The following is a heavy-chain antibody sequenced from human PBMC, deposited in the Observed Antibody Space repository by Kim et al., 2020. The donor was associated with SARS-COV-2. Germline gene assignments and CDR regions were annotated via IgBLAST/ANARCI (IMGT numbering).Heavy chain of an antibody. CDR2: IIPIFGTA. V-gene: IGHV1-69*13. J-gene: IGHJ2*01. CDR3: ARGVSPYYYDSSGYYNYWYFDL. D-gene: IGHD3-22*01. CDR1: GGTFSSYA. Sequence: SVKVSCKASGGTFSSYAISWVRQAPGQGLEWMGGIIPIFGTANYAQKFQGRVTITADESTSTAYMELSSLRSEDTAVYYCARGVSPYYYDSSGYYNYWYFDLWGRGTLVTVSS.